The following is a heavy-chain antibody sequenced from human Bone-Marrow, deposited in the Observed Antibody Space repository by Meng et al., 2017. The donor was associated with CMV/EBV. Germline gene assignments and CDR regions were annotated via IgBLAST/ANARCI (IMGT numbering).Heavy chain of an antibody. CDR3: ARDLQYSSSWYWGSSDYYYGMDV. CDR2: ISSSSSTI. Sequence: GGSLRLSCAASGFTFSSYSMNWVRQAPGKGLEWVSYISSSSSTIYYADSVKGRFTISRDNAKNSLYLQMNSLRAEDTAVYYCARDLQYSSSWYWGSSDYYYGMDVWAQGTTVTVSS. CDR1: GFTFSSYS. V-gene: IGHV3-48*04. D-gene: IGHD6-13*01. J-gene: IGHJ6*02.